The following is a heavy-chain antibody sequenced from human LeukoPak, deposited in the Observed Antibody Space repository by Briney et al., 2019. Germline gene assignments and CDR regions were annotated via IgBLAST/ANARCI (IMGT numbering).Heavy chain of an antibody. D-gene: IGHD4-17*01. Sequence: SVKVSCKASGGTFSSYAISWVRQAPGQGLEWMGGIIPIFGTANYAQKFQGRVTITADKSTSTAYMELSSLRSEDTAVYYCARTYGDYVGNYYYYMDVWGKGTTVTVSS. CDR3: ARTYGDYVGNYYYYMDV. CDR2: IIPIFGTA. V-gene: IGHV1-69*06. CDR1: GGTFSSYA. J-gene: IGHJ6*03.